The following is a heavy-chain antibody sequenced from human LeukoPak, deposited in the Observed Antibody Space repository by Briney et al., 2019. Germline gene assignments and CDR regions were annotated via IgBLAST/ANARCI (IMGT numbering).Heavy chain of an antibody. V-gene: IGHV1-2*04. J-gene: IGHJ6*02. CDR3: ARDRGGGYYGMDV. Sequence: ASVKVPCKASGYTFTGYYMHWVRQAPGQGLEWMGWINPNSGGTNYAQKFQGWVTMTRDTSISTAYMELSRLRSDDTAVYYCARDRGGGYYGMDVWGQGTTVTVSS. D-gene: IGHD2-15*01. CDR1: GYTFTGYY. CDR2: INPNSGGT.